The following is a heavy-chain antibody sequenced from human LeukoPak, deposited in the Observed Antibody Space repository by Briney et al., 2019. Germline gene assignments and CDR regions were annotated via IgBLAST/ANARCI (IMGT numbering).Heavy chain of an antibody. D-gene: IGHD3-10*01. CDR1: GVTVSSDY. CDR2: IYSCGST. CDR3: ARVVPVRGVFDY. V-gene: IGHV3-66*03. J-gene: IGHJ4*02. Sequence: PGGSLRLSCAASGVTVSSDYMSWVRQAPGEGLEWVSVIYSCGSTYYTDPVKGRFTISRDNSKNTLYLQMNSLRAEDTAVYYCARVVPVRGVFDYWGQGTLVTVSS.